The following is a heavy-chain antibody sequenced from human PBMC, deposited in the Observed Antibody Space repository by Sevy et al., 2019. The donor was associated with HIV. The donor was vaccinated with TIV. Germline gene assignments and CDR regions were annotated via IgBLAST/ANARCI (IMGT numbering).Heavy chain of an antibody. V-gene: IGHV3-48*03. D-gene: IGHD4-17*01. J-gene: IGHJ4*02. CDR2: ISNSGSAK. CDR3: ARDLPPSATTVAHFDY. Sequence: GGSLRPSCTASGFPFGSYEMNWVRQAPGKGLEWVSYISNSGSAKYYSDSVRGRFTISRDNAKNSLYLQMNSLRAEDTAVYYCARDLPPSATTVAHFDYWGRGTLVTVSS. CDR1: GFPFGSYE.